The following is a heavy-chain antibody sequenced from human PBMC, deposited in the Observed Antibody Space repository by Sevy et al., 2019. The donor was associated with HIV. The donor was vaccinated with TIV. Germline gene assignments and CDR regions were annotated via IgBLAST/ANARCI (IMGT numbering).Heavy chain of an antibody. CDR2: ITWNSGGI. V-gene: IGHV3-9*01. Sequence: GGSLRLSCVVSGLTFDDYAMHWVRRPPGKGLEWVSGITWNSGGIGYADSVKRRFTISRDNAKKSLYLQMNSLRIEDTAFYYSAGGAAAGRWFDSWGQGTLVTVSS. CDR3: AGGAAAGRWFDS. CDR1: GLTFDDYA. D-gene: IGHD6-13*01. J-gene: IGHJ5*01.